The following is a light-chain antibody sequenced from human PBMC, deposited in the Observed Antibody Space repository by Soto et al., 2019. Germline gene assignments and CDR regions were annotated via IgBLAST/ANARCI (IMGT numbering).Light chain of an antibody. J-gene: IGKJ5*01. CDR3: QKYGTSIT. Sequence: EIVLTQSPGTLSLSPGERATLSCRASQSFSSSYLAWYQQKPGQAPSLLIYGASSRATGIPDRFSGSGSETDFTLTISRLEPEDFAVYYCQKYGTSITFGQGTRLEI. V-gene: IGKV3-20*01. CDR2: GAS. CDR1: QSFSSSY.